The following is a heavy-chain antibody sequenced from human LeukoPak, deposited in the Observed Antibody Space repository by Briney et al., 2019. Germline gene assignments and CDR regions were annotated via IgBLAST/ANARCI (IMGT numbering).Heavy chain of an antibody. CDR2: ISGSGGTT. Sequence: GGSLRLSCAASGFTYNNYAMNWVRQAPGKGLEWVSVISGSGGTTYYADSVKGRFTISRDSSKNTLYLQMNSLRAEDTAVYYCAKVSGGGLYYDGMDVWGQGTTVTVSS. V-gene: IGHV3-23*01. CDR1: GFTYNNYA. D-gene: IGHD1-14*01. J-gene: IGHJ6*02. CDR3: AKVSGGGLYYDGMDV.